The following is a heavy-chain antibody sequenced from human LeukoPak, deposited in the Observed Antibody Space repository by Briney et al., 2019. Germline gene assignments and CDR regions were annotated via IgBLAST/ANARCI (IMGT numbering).Heavy chain of an antibody. D-gene: IGHD4-11*01. CDR1: GGSFSGYY. J-gene: IGHJ6*03. CDR2: INHSGST. CDR3: ARGLNDYSNVWTYYYYYYMDV. V-gene: IGHV4-34*01. Sequence: SETLSLTCAVYGGSFSGYYWSWIRQPPGKGLEWIGEINHSGSTNYNPSLKSRVTISVDTSKNQFSLKLSPVTAADTAVYYCARGLNDYSNVWTYYYYYYMDVWGKGTTVTVSS.